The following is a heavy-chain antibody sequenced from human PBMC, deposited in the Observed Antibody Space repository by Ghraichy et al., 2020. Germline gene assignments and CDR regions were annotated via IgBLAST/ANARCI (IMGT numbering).Heavy chain of an antibody. CDR2: IYYSGST. J-gene: IGHJ2*01. CDR3: ARHTILSKSSEGSGWSAPGRYWYFDL. V-gene: IGHV4-59*08. CDR1: GGSISSYY. Sequence: SETLSLTCTVSGGSISSYYWSWIRQPPGKGLEWIGYIYYSGSTNYNPSLKSRVTISVDTSKNQFSLKLSSVTAADTAVYYCARHTILSKSSEGSGWSAPGRYWYFDLWGRGTLVTVSS. D-gene: IGHD6-19*01.